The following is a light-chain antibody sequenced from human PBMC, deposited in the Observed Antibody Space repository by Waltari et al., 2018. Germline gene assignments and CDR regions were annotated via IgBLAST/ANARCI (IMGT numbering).Light chain of an antibody. Sequence: DLVMTQSLDSLAVSVGERSTSFCKFSQSVLDISKNRNNFAWFQQRPGQTPQLLLYWASARDPEVPYRFRGSGSGTDFTLTIRSLQAEDAAFYYCQQYYIPPWTFGQGTKVEI. CDR3: QQYYIPPWT. V-gene: IGKV4-1*01. CDR1: QSVLDISKNRNN. J-gene: IGKJ1*01. CDR2: WAS.